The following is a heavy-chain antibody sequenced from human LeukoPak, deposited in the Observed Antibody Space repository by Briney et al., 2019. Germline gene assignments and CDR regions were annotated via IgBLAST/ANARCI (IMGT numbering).Heavy chain of an antibody. CDR1: GFTFGSYA. CDR2: ISYDGSNK. J-gene: IGHJ5*02. CDR3: ARVYGDPNWFDP. Sequence: GGSLRLSCAASGFTFGSYAMHWVRQAPGKGLEWVAVISYDGSNKYYADSVKGRFTISRDNSQNTLYLQMNSLRAEDTAVYYCARVYGDPNWFDPWGQGTLVTVSS. V-gene: IGHV3-30-3*01. D-gene: IGHD4-17*01.